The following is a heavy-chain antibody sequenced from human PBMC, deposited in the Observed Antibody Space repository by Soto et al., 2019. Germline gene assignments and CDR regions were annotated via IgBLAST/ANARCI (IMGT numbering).Heavy chain of an antibody. CDR3: ASTYNWNDVFWFDP. Sequence: QVQLQXSGPGLVKPXXXXSLTCTVSGGSISSYYGSWIRQPPGKGLEWIGYIYYSGSTNYNPSLQSRVTISVDTSKNQFSLKQSSVTAADTAVYYCASTYNWNDVFWFDPWGQGTLVTVSS. V-gene: IGHV4-59*01. J-gene: IGHJ5*02. D-gene: IGHD1-1*01. CDR1: GGSISSYY. CDR2: IYYSGST.